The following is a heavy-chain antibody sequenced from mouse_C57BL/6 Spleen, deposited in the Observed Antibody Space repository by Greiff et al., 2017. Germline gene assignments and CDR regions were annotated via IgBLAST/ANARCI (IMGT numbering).Heavy chain of an antibody. CDR1: GYAFSSSW. CDR3: ARGWGYDFDY. D-gene: IGHD2-2*01. Sequence: QVQLQQSGPELVKPGAPVKISCKASGYAFSSSWMNWVKQRPGKGLEWIGRIYPGDGDTNYNGKFKGKATLTADKSSSTAYMQLSSLTSEDSAVYVCARGWGYDFDYWGQGTTLTVSS. J-gene: IGHJ2*01. CDR2: IYPGDGDT. V-gene: IGHV1-82*01.